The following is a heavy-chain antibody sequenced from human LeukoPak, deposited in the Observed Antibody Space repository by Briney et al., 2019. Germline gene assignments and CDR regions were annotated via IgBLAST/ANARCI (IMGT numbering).Heavy chain of an antibody. CDR1: GGSISSGDYY. CDR3: TRGVKISSSWYLPFDY. D-gene: IGHD6-13*01. Sequence: SETLSLTCTVSGGSISSGDYYWSWIRQPPGKGLEWIGYIYYSGSTYYNPSLKSRVTISVDTSKNQFSLKLSSVTAADTAVYYCTRGVKISSSWYLPFDYWGQGTLVTVSS. V-gene: IGHV4-30-4*08. J-gene: IGHJ4*02. CDR2: IYYSGST.